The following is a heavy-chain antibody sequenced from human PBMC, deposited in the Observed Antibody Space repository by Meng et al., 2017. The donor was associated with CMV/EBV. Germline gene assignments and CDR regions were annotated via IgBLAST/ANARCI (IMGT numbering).Heavy chain of an antibody. Sequence: GESLKISCAASGFTVSSNYMSWVRQAPGKGLEWVSVIYSGGSTYYADSVKGRFTISRDNSKNTLYLQMNSLRPEDTAVYYCAREPTEHIVVVIAILTYGMDVWGQGTTVTVSS. J-gene: IGHJ6*02. V-gene: IGHV3-66*02. CDR3: AREPTEHIVVVIAILTYGMDV. CDR1: GFTVSSNY. CDR2: IYSGGST. D-gene: IGHD2-21*01.